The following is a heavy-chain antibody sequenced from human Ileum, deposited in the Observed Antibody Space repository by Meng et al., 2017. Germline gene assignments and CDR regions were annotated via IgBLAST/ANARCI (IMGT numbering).Heavy chain of an antibody. Sequence: VELVEAGGGLVQPGGSLSLSCAASGFSFSRSDMHWVRQATGKGLEWVSAIGTRGDTYYTDSVKGRFTIPRDNAKNTLYLQMNSLTVEDTAVYYCVRDGPNYFDQWGQGTLVTVSS. J-gene: IGHJ4*02. V-gene: IGHV3-13*01. CDR2: IGTRGDT. CDR3: VRDGPNYFDQ. CDR1: GFSFSRSD.